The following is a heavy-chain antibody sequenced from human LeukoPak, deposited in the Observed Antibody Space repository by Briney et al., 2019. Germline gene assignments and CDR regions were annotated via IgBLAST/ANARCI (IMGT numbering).Heavy chain of an antibody. Sequence: PGGSLRLSCAASGFTFTNFWMHWVRQAPGKGLLWVSRINTDGRDATYADSVKGRFTISKDNAKNTLYLQMNSLRAEDTAVYYCARGWSSSSWYYFDSWGQGTLVTVSS. V-gene: IGHV3-74*01. D-gene: IGHD6-13*01. CDR1: GFTFTNFW. J-gene: IGHJ4*02. CDR3: ARGWSSSSWYYFDS. CDR2: INTDGRDA.